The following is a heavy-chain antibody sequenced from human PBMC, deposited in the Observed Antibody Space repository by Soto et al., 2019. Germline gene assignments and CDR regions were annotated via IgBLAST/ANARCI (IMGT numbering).Heavy chain of an antibody. J-gene: IGHJ4*02. CDR2: ISSSGSTI. V-gene: IGHV3-48*03. CDR3: ARRKKLLRFGESQYYFDY. Sequence: PGGSLRLSCAASGFTFSSYEMNWVRQAPGKGLEWVSYISSSGSTIYYADSVKGRFTISRDNAKNSLYLQMNSLRAEDTAVYYCARRKKLLRFGESQYYFDYWGQGTLVTVSS. CDR1: GFTFSSYE. D-gene: IGHD3-10*01.